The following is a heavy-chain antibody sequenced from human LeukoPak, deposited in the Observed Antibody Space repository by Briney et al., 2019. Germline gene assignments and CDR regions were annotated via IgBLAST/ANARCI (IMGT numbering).Heavy chain of an antibody. D-gene: IGHD3-22*01. CDR1: GGTFSSYA. CDR2: IIPIFGTA. Sequence: SVKVSCKASGGTFSSYAISWVRQAPGQGLEWMGGIIPIFGTANYAQKFQGRVTITADESTSTAYMELSSLRSEDTAVYYCARDSNPAYYYDSSGSMGYWGQGTLVTVSS. J-gene: IGHJ4*02. CDR3: ARDSNPAYYYDSSGSMGY. V-gene: IGHV1-69*13.